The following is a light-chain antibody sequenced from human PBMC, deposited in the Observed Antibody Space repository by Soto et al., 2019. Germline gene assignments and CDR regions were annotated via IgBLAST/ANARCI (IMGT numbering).Light chain of an antibody. CDR2: LNSDGSH. CDR3: QTWGTGVQV. Sequence: QPVLTQSPSASASLGASVKLTCILSSGHSSYAIAWHQQQPEKGPRYLMKLNSDGSHREGDGIPDRFSGSSSGAERYLAISSLQSEDEADYSCQTWGTGVQVFGGGTKLTVL. J-gene: IGLJ2*01. CDR1: SGHSSYA. V-gene: IGLV4-69*01.